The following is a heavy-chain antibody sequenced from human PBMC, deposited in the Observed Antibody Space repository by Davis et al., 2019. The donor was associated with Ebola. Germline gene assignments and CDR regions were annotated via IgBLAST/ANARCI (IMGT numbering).Heavy chain of an antibody. Sequence: PGGSLRLSCAASGFTFSSYSMNWVRQAPGKGLEWVSSISSSSSYIYYADSVEGRFTISRDNAKNSLYLQMNSLRAEDTAVYYCARDFWSGYSYYYYYYGMDVWGQGTTVTVSS. CDR2: ISSSSSYI. D-gene: IGHD3-3*01. J-gene: IGHJ6*02. V-gene: IGHV3-21*01. CDR1: GFTFSSYS. CDR3: ARDFWSGYSYYYYYYGMDV.